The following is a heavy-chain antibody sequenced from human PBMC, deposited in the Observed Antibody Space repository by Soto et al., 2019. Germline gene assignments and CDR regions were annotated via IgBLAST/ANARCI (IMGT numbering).Heavy chain of an antibody. CDR3: AIRAGAMATDAFDI. Sequence: PGESLKISCKGSGYTFTSYWIAWVRQMPGKGLEWMGIIYCGESDTRYSPSFQGQVTISADKSISTAYLQWSSLKASETAIYYCAIRAGAMATDAFDIWCQGKMVNVS. J-gene: IGHJ3*02. V-gene: IGHV5-51*01. D-gene: IGHD5-18*01. CDR1: GYTFTSYW. CDR2: IYCGESDT.